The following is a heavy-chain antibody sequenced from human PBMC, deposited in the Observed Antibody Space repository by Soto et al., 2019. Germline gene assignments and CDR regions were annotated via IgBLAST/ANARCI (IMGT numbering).Heavy chain of an antibody. CDR3: ARDSSSWDSHNWFDP. D-gene: IGHD6-13*01. J-gene: IGHJ5*02. Sequence: QVQLVQSGAEVKKPGSSVTVSCKASGDTFSSYAISWVRQAPGQGLEWMGKIIPIFATATYEQKFQGRVTITADTSTSTGYMELSSLRSEDTAVYYCARDSSSWDSHNWFDPWGQGTLVTVSS. CDR2: IIPIFATA. V-gene: IGHV1-69*06. CDR1: GDTFSSYA.